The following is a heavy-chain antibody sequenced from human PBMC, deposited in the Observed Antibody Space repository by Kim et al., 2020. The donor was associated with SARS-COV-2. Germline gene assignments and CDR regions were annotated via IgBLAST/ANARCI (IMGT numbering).Heavy chain of an antibody. D-gene: IGHD6-19*01. CDR3: ATCPRGSGAGDAFDV. CDR2: IDPSDSET. J-gene: IGHJ3*01. CDR1: GFW. V-gene: IGHV5-51*01. Sequence: GESLKISCKASGFWIGWVRQMPGKGLEWIGLIDPSDSETRYSPSFQGQVTLSVDKSIDTAYLQWSSLKASDTAIYYCATCPRGSGAGDAFDVLGQGTMVT.